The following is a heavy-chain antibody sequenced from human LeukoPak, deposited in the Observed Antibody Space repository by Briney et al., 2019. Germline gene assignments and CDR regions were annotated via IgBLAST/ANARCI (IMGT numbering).Heavy chain of an antibody. J-gene: IGHJ4*02. V-gene: IGHV4-59*01. Sequence: PSETLSLTCAVYGGSFSGYYWTWIRQPPGKGPEWVGYVNYTGSTNYNPSLKSRVTMSLDTSKKQFSLKLTSVTAADTAVYYCARGLEWFGGKLDYWGQGTLVTVSS. CDR1: GGSFSGYY. CDR3: ARGLEWFGGKLDY. D-gene: IGHD3-10*01. CDR2: VNYTGST.